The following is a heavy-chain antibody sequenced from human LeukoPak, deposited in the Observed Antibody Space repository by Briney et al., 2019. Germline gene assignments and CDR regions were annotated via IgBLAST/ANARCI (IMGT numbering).Heavy chain of an antibody. V-gene: IGHV3-7*01. J-gene: IGHJ4*02. CDR1: GFTFSSYW. Sequence: GGSLRLSCAASGFTFSSYWMSWVRQAPGKGLEWVANMTQDGSELYYVNSVKGRFTISRDNAENSLYLQMNSLRADDTAVYYCARESTNSYAYALDYWGQGTLVTVSS. CDR2: MTQDGSEL. D-gene: IGHD5-18*01. CDR3: ARESTNSYAYALDY.